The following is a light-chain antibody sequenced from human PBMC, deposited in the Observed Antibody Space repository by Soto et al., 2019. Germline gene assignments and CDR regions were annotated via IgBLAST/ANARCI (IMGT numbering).Light chain of an antibody. CDR3: SSYTSSSTLFYV. CDR1: SGDVGGYNY. Sequence: SALTQPASVSGSPGQSITISCTGTSGDVGGYNYVSWYQQHPGKAPKLMIYDVSNRPSGVSNRFSGSKSGNTASLTISGLKAEDEADYYCSSYTSSSTLFYVFGTGTKVTVL. V-gene: IGLV2-14*01. CDR2: DVS. J-gene: IGLJ1*01.